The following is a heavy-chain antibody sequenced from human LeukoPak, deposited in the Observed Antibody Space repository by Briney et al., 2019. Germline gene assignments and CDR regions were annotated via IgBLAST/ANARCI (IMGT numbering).Heavy chain of an antibody. D-gene: IGHD3-10*02. Sequence: ASVKLSCKGDTLTDDQVHWVRQAPGQGLEWMGWINPSNGDPHYAEKFQGRVTMTRDTSLSMAYMELNSLRSDDTAVYYCATMRGFRPPSYVFLMDVWGQGTTVTVSS. CDR1: DTLTDDQ. CDR3: ATMRGFRPPSYVFLMDV. J-gene: IGHJ6*02. CDR2: INPSNGDP. V-gene: IGHV1-2*02.